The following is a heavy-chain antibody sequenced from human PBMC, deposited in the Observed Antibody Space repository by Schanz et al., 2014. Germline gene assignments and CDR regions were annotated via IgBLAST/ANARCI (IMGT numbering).Heavy chain of an antibody. CDR3: ARDLPYCDGGKCYSDGFDI. D-gene: IGHD2-21*01. CDR2: INTANGNA. CDR1: EYSFTSYS. J-gene: IGHJ3*02. V-gene: IGHV1-3*04. Sequence: QVHLVQSGAEVKRSGASVKVSCRASEYSFTSYSMHGVRQAPGQSLEWMGWINTANGNAKYSANFQARVTITRDTSATTAYMELTNLRSEDTAVYYCARDLPYCDGGKCYSDGFDIWGQGTLVTSSS.